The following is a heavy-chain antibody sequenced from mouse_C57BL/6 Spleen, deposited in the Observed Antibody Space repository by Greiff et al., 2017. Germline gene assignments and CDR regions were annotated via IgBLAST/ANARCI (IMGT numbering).Heavy chain of an antibody. CDR1: GYSITSGYY. CDR2: ISYDGSN. D-gene: IGHD2-3*01. CDR3: ARRIYDGYYVEAMDY. J-gene: IGHJ4*01. Sequence: EVQLVESGPGLVKPSQSLSLTCSVTGYSITSGYYWNWIRQFPGNKLEWMGYISYDGSNNYNPSLKNRISITRDTSKNQFFLKLNSVTTEDTATYYCARRIYDGYYVEAMDYWGQGTSVTVSS. V-gene: IGHV3-6*01.